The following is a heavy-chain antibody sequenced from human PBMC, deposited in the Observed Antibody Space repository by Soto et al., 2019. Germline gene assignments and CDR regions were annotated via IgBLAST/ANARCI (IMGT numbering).Heavy chain of an antibody. J-gene: IGHJ4*02. V-gene: IGHV3-48*01. CDR3: ARFGGVSGGGDY. Sequence: EVQLVESGGGLVQPGGSLRLSCAASGFTFSSYSMNWVRQAPGKGLEWVSYISSSGGTIYYADSVKGRFTISRDNAKDSLYLQMNTLRAEDTVLYYWARFGGVSGGGDYWGPGTLVTVSS. CDR1: GFTFSSYS. D-gene: IGHD3-16*01. CDR2: ISSSGGTI.